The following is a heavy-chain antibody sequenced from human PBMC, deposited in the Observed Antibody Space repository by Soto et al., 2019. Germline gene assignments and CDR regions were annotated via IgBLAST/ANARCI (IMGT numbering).Heavy chain of an antibody. CDR2: ISSSSSTI. D-gene: IGHD3-16*01. Sequence: GGSLRLSCAASGFTFSSYSMNWVRQAPGKGLEWVSYISSSSSTIYYADSVKGRFTISRDNAKNSLYLQMNSLRAEDTAVYYCARAPGGPGAFDIGGQGTMVTVPS. J-gene: IGHJ3*02. CDR3: ARAPGGPGAFDI. V-gene: IGHV3-48*04. CDR1: GFTFSSYS.